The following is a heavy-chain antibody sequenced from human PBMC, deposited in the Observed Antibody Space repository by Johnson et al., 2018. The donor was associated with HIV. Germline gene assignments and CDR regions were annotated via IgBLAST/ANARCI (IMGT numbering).Heavy chain of an antibody. CDR1: GFTFSSYG. D-gene: IGHD1-14*01. CDR3: AKEGRYGAFPLWFDI. Sequence: VQLVESGGGLVQPGGSLRLSCAASGFTFSSYGMHWVRQAPGKGLAWVAFIRYDGSNKYYADSVKGRFTISRDNSKNTLYLQMNSLRAEDTAVYYCAKEGRYGAFPLWFDIWGQGTMVTVSS. CDR2: IRYDGSNK. V-gene: IGHV3-30*02. J-gene: IGHJ3*02.